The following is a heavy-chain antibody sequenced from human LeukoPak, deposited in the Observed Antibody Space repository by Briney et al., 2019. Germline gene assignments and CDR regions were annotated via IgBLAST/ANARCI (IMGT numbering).Heavy chain of an antibody. CDR2: ISSSSSHI. V-gene: IGHV3-21*01. CDR1: GFSFNNYD. D-gene: IGHD5-18*01. J-gene: IGHJ4*02. CDR3: ARDGYNYGPLDY. Sequence: PGGSLRLSCTASGFSFNNYDMNWVRQAPGKGLEWVSSISSSSSHIYQPDSLKGRFTISRVNAKNSLYLQIHSLRAEDTAVYYCARDGYNYGPLDYWGQGTLVTVSS.